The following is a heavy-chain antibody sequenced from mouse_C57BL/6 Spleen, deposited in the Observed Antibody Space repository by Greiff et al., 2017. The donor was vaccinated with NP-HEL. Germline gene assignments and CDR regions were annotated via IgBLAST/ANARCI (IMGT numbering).Heavy chain of an antibody. V-gene: IGHV1-69*01. J-gene: IGHJ2*01. CDR3: ARRDGGNYDY. CDR1: GYTFTSYW. CDR2: IDPSDSYT. D-gene: IGHD1-1*02. Sequence: QVHVKQPGAELVMPGASVKLSCKASGYTFTSYWMHWVKQRPGQGLEWIGEIDPSDSYTNYNQKFKGKSTLTVDKSSSTAYMQLSSLTSEDSAVYYCARRDGGNYDYWGQGTTLTVSS.